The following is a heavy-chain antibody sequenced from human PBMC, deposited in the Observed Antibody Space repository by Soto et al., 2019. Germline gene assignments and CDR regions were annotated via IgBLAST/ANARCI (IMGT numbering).Heavy chain of an antibody. Sequence: SETLSLTCTVSGGSISSYYWSWIRQPPGKGLEWIGYIYYSGSTNYNPSLKSRVTISVDKSKNQFSLKLSSVTAADTAVYYCARDSGIIWYSSSDIDYWGQGTLVTVSS. CDR1: GGSISSYY. D-gene: IGHD6-13*01. V-gene: IGHV4-59*12. CDR3: ARDSGIIWYSSSDIDY. J-gene: IGHJ4*02. CDR2: IYYSGST.